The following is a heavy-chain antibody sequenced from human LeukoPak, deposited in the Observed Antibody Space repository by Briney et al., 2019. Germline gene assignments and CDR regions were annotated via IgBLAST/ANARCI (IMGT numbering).Heavy chain of an antibody. CDR1: GFTFSSYW. D-gene: IGHD2-21*01. CDR3: AAGRDTSKAIYYYMDV. CDR2: IKKDGSEK. V-gene: IGHV3-7*01. J-gene: IGHJ6*03. Sequence: GGSLRLSCAASGFTFSSYWMSWVPQAPGKGLEGVANIKKDGSEKYYVDSVKGRFTISRDNAKTSLYLQMNSLRAEDTAVYYCAAGRDTSKAIYYYMDVWGKGTTVTVSS.